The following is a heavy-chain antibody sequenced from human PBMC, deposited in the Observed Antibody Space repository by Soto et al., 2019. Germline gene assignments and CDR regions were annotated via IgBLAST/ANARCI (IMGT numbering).Heavy chain of an antibody. D-gene: IGHD6-13*01. CDR3: ARDNGIAGSFDP. J-gene: IGHJ5*02. CDR1: GFTFNSYW. CDR2: ISISSRTI. Sequence: EVQLVESGGGLVQPGGSLRLSCAASGFTFNSYWMHWVRQAPGKGLEWVSYISISSRTIYYADSVKGRFTISRDDAKNSLYLQMNSLRDEDTSVYYCARDNGIAGSFDPWGQGTLVTVSS. V-gene: IGHV3-48*02.